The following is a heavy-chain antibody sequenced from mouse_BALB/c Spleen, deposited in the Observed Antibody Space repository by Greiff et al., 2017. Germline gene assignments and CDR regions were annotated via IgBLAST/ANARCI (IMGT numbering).Heavy chain of an antibody. J-gene: IGHJ4*01. Sequence: QVQLQQSGAELARPGASVKLSCKASGYTFTSYWMQWVKQRPGQGLEWIGAIYPGDGDTRYTQKFKGKATLTADKSSSTAYMQRSSLASEDSAVYYCARPAYYRYDDYAMDYWGQGTSVTVSS. V-gene: IGHV1-87*01. CDR3: ARPAYYRYDDYAMDY. D-gene: IGHD2-14*01. CDR1: GYTFTSYW. CDR2: IYPGDGDT.